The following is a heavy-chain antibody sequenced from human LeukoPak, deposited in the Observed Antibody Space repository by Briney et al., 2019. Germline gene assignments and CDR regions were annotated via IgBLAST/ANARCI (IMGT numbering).Heavy chain of an antibody. CDR2: INAGNGNT. V-gene: IGHV1-3*01. CDR1: GYTFTSYD. Sequence: ASVKVSCKASGYTFTSYDINWVRQATGQRLEWMGWINAGNGNTKYSQKFQGRVTITRDTSASTAYMELSSLRSEDTAVYYCARRGDIVGATENYYYYGMDVWGQGTTVTVSS. D-gene: IGHD1-26*01. CDR3: ARRGDIVGATENYYYYGMDV. J-gene: IGHJ6*02.